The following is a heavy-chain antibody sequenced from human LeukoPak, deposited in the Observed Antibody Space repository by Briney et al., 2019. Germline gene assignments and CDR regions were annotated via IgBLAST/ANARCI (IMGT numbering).Heavy chain of an antibody. V-gene: IGHV3-53*01. J-gene: IGHJ3*02. Sequence: GGSLRLSCAASGFTVSSNYMNWVRQAPGKGLEWVSVIYSGGSTFYADSVEGRFTISRDNSNNTLYLQMNSLRAEDTAMYYCAREYYDNSGGEDAFDIWGPGTMVTVSS. CDR2: IYSGGST. CDR1: GFTVSSNY. CDR3: AREYYDNSGGEDAFDI. D-gene: IGHD3-22*01.